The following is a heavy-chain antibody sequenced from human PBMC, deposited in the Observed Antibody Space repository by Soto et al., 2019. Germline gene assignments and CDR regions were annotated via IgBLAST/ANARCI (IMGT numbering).Heavy chain of an antibody. D-gene: IGHD2-2*02. CDR3: TTLGYCSSSSCYRGTYFDY. J-gene: IGHJ4*02. V-gene: IGHV3-15*01. CDR1: GFAFSNAW. CDR2: IKSKTDGGTT. Sequence: EVQLVESGGGLVKPGGSLRLSCAAYGFAFSNAWMTWIRQAPGKGLEWVGRIKSKTDGGTTDYAAPVKGRFTISRDESRNTLYLQMNSLKTEDTAVYYCTTLGYCSSSSCYRGTYFDYWGQGTLVTVSS.